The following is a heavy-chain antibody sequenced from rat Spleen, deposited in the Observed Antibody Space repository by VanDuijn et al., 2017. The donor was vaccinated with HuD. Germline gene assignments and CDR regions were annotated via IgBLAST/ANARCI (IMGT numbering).Heavy chain of an antibody. V-gene: IGHV5-7*01. D-gene: IGHD1-10*01. CDR2: IRYDGSRT. CDR1: GFTFSDYY. CDR3: AREGYNNWEGGWFAY. J-gene: IGHJ3*01. Sequence: EVQLVESGGGLVQPGRSLKLSCAASGFTFSDYYMAWVRQAPTKGLEWVATIRYDGSRTYYPDSVKGRFTISRDIAKSTLYLQMDSLRSEDTATYYCAREGYNNWEGGWFAYWGQGTLVTVSS.